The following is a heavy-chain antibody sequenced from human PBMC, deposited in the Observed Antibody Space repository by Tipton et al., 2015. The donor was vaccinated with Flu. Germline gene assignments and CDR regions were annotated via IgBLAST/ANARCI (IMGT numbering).Heavy chain of an antibody. CDR1: GFTFSDYY. J-gene: IGHJ3*02. CDR3: ARDVSSIAVSNAFDI. D-gene: IGHD6-19*01. Sequence: SLRLSCAASGFTFSDYYMSWIRQAPGKGLEWVSAISGSGGSTYYADSVKGRFTISRDNSKNTLYLQMNSLRAEDTAVYYCARDVSSIAVSNAFDIWGQGTMVTVSS. V-gene: IGHV3-23*01. CDR2: ISGSGGST.